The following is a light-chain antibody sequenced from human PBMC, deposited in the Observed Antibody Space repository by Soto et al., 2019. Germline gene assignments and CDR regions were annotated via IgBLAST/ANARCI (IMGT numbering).Light chain of an antibody. CDR3: CSYTGRAYV. Sequence: QSALTQPPSVSGSPGQSITISCTDVASYNYVSWYQHHPGKAPKLIIYDVTDRPSGVPDRFSGSKSGNTASLTISGLQTEDEADYYCCSYTGRAYVFGTGTKLTVL. CDR1: VASYNY. CDR2: DVT. V-gene: IGLV2-11*01. J-gene: IGLJ1*01.